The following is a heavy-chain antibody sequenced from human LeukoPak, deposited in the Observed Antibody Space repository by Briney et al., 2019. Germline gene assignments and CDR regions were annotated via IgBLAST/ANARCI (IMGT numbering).Heavy chain of an antibody. CDR1: GFTFSSYA. CDR3: ARVERGGGAFDI. Sequence: GGSLRLSCAASGFTFSSYAMHWVRQAPGKGLEWVAVISYDGSNKYYADSVKGRFTISRDNSKNTLYLQMNSLRAEDTAVYYCARVERGGGAFDIWGQGTMVTVSS. V-gene: IGHV3-30-3*01. D-gene: IGHD3-16*01. CDR2: ISYDGSNK. J-gene: IGHJ3*02.